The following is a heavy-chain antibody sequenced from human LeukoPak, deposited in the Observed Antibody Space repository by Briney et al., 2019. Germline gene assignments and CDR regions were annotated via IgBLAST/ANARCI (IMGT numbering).Heavy chain of an antibody. CDR1: GGSISSYY. D-gene: IGHD2-15*01. CDR3: ARAGYCSGGSCERGAFDI. CDR2: IYYSGST. J-gene: IGHJ3*02. Sequence: SETLSLTCTVSGGSISSYYWSWIRQPPGKGLEWIGYIYYSGSTNYNPSLKSRVTISVGTSKNQFSLKLSSVTAADTAVYYCARAGYCSGGSCERGAFDIWGQGTMVTVSS. V-gene: IGHV4-59*01.